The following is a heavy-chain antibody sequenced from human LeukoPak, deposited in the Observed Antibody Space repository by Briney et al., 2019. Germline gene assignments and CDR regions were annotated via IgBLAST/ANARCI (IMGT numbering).Heavy chain of an antibody. CDR1: GGSISSYY. Sequence: PSETLSLTCTVSGGSISSYYWSWIRQPPGKGLEWIGYIYYSGSTNYNPSLKSRVTISVDTSKNQFSLKLSSVTAADTAVYYCARPRRKYSSNPFDYWGQGTLVTVSS. CDR2: IYYSGST. J-gene: IGHJ4*02. D-gene: IGHD6-13*01. CDR3: ARPRRKYSSNPFDY. V-gene: IGHV4-59*12.